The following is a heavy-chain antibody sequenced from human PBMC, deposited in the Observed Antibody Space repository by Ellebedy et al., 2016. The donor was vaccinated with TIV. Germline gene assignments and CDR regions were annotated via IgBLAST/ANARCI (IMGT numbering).Heavy chain of an antibody. V-gene: IGHV3-23*01. CDR1: GFTFSGYA. J-gene: IGHJ4*02. CDR2: ISGSGGST. Sequence: GESLKISCAASGFTFSGYAMNCVRQAPGKGLEWVSGISGSGGSTYYADSVKGRFTISRDNSKNTLYLQMNSLSAEDTAVYYCAKGRDFWSGYSDYWGQGTLVTVSS. D-gene: IGHD3-3*01. CDR3: AKGRDFWSGYSDY.